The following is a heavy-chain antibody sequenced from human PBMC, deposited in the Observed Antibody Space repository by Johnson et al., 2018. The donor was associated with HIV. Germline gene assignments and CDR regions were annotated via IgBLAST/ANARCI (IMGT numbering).Heavy chain of an antibody. CDR3: ATAAAGLDAFDV. Sequence: VQLVESGGGLVQPGGSLRLSCAASGFTFSSYWMSWVRQAPGKGLAWVANIKQDGSEKYYVDSVKGRFTISRDNAKKSLYLHMNSLRAEETAVYYCATAAAGLDAFDVWGQGTMVTVSS. J-gene: IGHJ3*01. V-gene: IGHV3-7*05. D-gene: IGHD6-13*01. CDR2: IKQDGSEK. CDR1: GFTFSSYW.